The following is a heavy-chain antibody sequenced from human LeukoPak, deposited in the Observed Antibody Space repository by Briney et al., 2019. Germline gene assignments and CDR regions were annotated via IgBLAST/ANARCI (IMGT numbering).Heavy chain of an antibody. CDR3: AKGLNGRGYSYGYWAPTDY. V-gene: IGHV3-30*04. CDR2: ISYDGSNK. Sequence: PGRSLRLSCAASGFTFSSYAMHWVRQAPGKGLEWVAVISYDGSNKYYADSVKGRFTISRDNSKNTLYLQMNSLRAEDTAVYYCAKGLNGRGYSYGYWAPTDYWGQGTLVTVSS. D-gene: IGHD5-18*01. J-gene: IGHJ4*02. CDR1: GFTFSSYA.